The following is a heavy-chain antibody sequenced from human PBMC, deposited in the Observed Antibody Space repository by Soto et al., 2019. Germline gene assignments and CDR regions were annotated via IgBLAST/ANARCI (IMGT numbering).Heavy chain of an antibody. D-gene: IGHD5-18*01. J-gene: IGHJ4*02. V-gene: IGHV4-59*01. Sequence: QVQLQESGPGLVKPSETLSLTCTVSGGSISSYYWSWIRQPPGKGLEWIGYIYYSGSTNYNPSLKSLVTISVDTSKNQFSLKLSSVTAADTAVYYCARDSDRYGYGHDYWGQGTLVTVSS. CDR1: GGSISSYY. CDR2: IYYSGST. CDR3: ARDSDRYGYGHDY.